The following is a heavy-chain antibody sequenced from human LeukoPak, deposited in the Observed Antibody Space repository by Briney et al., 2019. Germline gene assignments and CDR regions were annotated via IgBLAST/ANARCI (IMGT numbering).Heavy chain of an antibody. J-gene: IGHJ4*02. CDR2: ICPGDSDT. V-gene: IGHV5-51*01. D-gene: IGHD6-19*01. CDR1: GYSFTTYW. Sequence: GESLKISCKGSGYSFTTYWIGWVRQMPGKGLEWMGIICPGDSDTRYSPSFQGQVTISADKSIGTAYLQWSSLKASDTAMYYCARHPSYSSGWYGGDYWGQGTLVTVSS. CDR3: ARHPSYSSGWYGGDY.